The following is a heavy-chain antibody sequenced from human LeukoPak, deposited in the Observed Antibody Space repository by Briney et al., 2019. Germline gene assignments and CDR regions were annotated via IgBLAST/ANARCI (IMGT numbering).Heavy chain of an antibody. V-gene: IGHV1-8*01. CDR3: TRFHFVGDCSGDTCSPPYYHMDV. D-gene: IGHD2-15*01. Sequence: ASVKVSCKASGYTFTDFDINWVRQATGQGLEWMGWMNPNSGNVGYAQKFQGRVTMTRNTSINTAYMELSSLRSEDTAVYYCTRFHFVGDCSGDTCSPPYYHMDVWGKGTAVTVSS. CDR1: GYTFTDFD. J-gene: IGHJ6*03. CDR2: MNPNSGNV.